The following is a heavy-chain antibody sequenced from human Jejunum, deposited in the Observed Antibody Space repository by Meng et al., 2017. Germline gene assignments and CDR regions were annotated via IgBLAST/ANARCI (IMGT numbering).Heavy chain of an antibody. D-gene: IGHD5-18*01. CDR3: ARGGYYSFDY. J-gene: IGHJ4*02. CDR1: GGSISSVYW. CDR2: IYHSGST. V-gene: IGHV4-4*02. Sequence: QVPLHESGQGLGNPSETRSLTCAVSGGSISSVYWWTWVRQSPGKGLEWIGEIYHSGSTNYNPSLKSRVTISVDKSKNQFSLKLTSVTAADTAVYYCARGGYYSFDYWGQGTLVTVSS.